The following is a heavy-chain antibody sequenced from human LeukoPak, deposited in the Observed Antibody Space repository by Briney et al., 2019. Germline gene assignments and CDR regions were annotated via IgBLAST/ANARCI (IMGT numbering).Heavy chain of an antibody. J-gene: IGHJ5*02. V-gene: IGHV4-34*01. CDR2: INHSGSS. D-gene: IGHD5-18*01. CDR3: APRGDIEHSYVYGKWFDP. CDR1: GGSFSAYY. Sequence: SETLSLTCAVYGGSFSAYYWAWIRQPPGKGLEWIGEINHSGSSNYNSSLRSRVTISVDTSYKQFSLRLSSVTAADTAVYYCAPRGDIEHSYVYGKWFDPWGQGTRVTVSS.